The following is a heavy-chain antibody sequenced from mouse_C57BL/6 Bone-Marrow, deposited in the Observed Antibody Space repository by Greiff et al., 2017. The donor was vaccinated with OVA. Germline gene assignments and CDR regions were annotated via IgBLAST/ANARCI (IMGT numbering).Heavy chain of an antibody. J-gene: IGHJ2*01. CDR2: ISYDGSN. Sequence: ESGPGLVKPSQSLSLTCSVTGYSITSGYYWNWIRQFPGNKLEWMGYISYDGSNNYNPSLKNRISITRDTSKNQFFLKLNSVTTEDTATXYCARGNWDHWGQGTTLTVSS. CDR3: ARGNWDH. CDR1: GYSITSGYY. D-gene: IGHD4-1*01. V-gene: IGHV3-6*01.